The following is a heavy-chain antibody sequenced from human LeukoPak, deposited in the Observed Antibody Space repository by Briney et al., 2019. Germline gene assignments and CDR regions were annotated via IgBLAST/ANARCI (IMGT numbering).Heavy chain of an antibody. CDR3: AKDVTYSSSWTAIDY. J-gene: IGHJ4*02. CDR1: GFTFDDYA. Sequence: GGSLRLSCAASGFTFDDYAMHWVRQAPGKGLEWVSGISWNSGSIGYADSVKGRFTISRDNAKNSLYLQMNSLRAEDTALYYCAKDVTYSSSWTAIDYWGQGTLVTVSS. D-gene: IGHD6-13*01. V-gene: IGHV3-9*01. CDR2: ISWNSGSI.